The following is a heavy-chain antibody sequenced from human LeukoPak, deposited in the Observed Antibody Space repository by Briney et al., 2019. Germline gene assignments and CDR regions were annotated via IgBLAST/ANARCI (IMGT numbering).Heavy chain of an antibody. D-gene: IGHD1-7*01. Sequence: PSETLSLTCTVSGGSISSSSYYWGWIRQPPGKGLEWIGSIYYSGSTYYNPSLKSRVTISVDTSKNQFSLKLSSVTAADTAVYYCARESGHWNWPQYNWFDPWGQGTLVTVSS. CDR1: GGSISSSSYY. CDR2: IYYSGST. J-gene: IGHJ5*02. CDR3: ARESGHWNWPQYNWFDP. V-gene: IGHV4-39*07.